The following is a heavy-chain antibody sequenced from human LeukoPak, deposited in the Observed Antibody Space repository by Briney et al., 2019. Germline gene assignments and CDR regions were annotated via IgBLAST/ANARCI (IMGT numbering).Heavy chain of an antibody. CDR1: GFTFNIYS. CDR3: AREGSYRFNYFDY. V-gene: IGHV3-30*01. Sequence: GGSLRLSCAASGFTFNIYSFHWVRQAPGKGLEWVTVISYDGSNQYFADSVKGRFTVSRDNSKNTVYLQMNHLRGEDTAVYYCAREGSYRFNYFDYWGQGTLVTVSS. D-gene: IGHD3-16*02. J-gene: IGHJ4*02. CDR2: ISYDGSNQ.